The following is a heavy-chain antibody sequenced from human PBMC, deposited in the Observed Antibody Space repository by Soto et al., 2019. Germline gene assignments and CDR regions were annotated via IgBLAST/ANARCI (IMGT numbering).Heavy chain of an antibody. Sequence: QVQLVESGGGVVQPGRSLRLSCAASGFTFSSYGMHWVRQAPGKGLEWVAVISYDGSNKYYADSVKGRFTISRDNSKNTLYLQMNSLRAEDTAVYYCAKSAAERYYYYYGMDVW. V-gene: IGHV3-30*18. CDR3: AKSAAERYYYYYGMDV. J-gene: IGHJ6*01. CDR1: GFTFSSYG. D-gene: IGHD6-13*01. CDR2: ISYDGSNK.